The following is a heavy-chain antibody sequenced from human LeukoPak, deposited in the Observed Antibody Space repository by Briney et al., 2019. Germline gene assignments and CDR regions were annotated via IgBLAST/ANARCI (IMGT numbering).Heavy chain of an antibody. CDR1: GFTVSSNY. Sequence: GGSLRLFCAVSGFTVSSNYMTWVRQAPGKGLEWVSVFYSGGTTYYADSVKGRFTTSRDSSKNMLYLQMNSLRVEDTAVYYCARERPPRGAFAYWGQGTLVTVSS. CDR3: ARERPPRGAFAY. CDR2: FYSGGTT. J-gene: IGHJ4*02. V-gene: IGHV3-53*01.